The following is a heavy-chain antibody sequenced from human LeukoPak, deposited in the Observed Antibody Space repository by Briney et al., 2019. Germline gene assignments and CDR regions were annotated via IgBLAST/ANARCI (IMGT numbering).Heavy chain of an antibody. CDR1: GFTFSNFV. CDR2: ISSSSSYI. J-gene: IGHJ4*02. Sequence: GGSLRLSGAASGFTFSNFVMSWVRHAPGKGLEWVSSISSSSSYIYYADSVKGRFTISRDNAKNSLYLQMNSLRAEDTAVYYCARDTSSSWYPVPYYFDYWGQGTLVTVSS. D-gene: IGHD6-13*01. V-gene: IGHV3-21*01. CDR3: ARDTSSSWYPVPYYFDY.